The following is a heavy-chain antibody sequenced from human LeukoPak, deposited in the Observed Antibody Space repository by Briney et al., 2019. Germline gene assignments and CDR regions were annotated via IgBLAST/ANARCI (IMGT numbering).Heavy chain of an antibody. CDR1: GGSISSGGYY. V-gene: IGHV4-31*03. CDR3: ARKAGSVAGGGRERRDGYNYWNY. J-gene: IGHJ4*02. Sequence: PSQTLSLTCTVSGGSISSGGYYWSWIRQHPGKGLEWIGYIYYSGSTYYNPSLKSRVTISVDTSKNQFSLKLSSVTAADTAVYYCARKAGSVAGGGRERRDGYNYWNYWGQGTLVTVSS. CDR2: IYYSGST. D-gene: IGHD5-24*01.